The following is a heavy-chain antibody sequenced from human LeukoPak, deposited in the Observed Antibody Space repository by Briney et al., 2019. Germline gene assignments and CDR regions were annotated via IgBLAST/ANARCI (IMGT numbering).Heavy chain of an antibody. D-gene: IGHD6-13*01. CDR2: IYPGDSDT. V-gene: IGHV5-51*01. CDR3: ARLGIAATGRRPQIDY. CDR1: GYSFTSYW. J-gene: IGHJ4*02. Sequence: GESLKISCQCSGYSFTSYWIDWVRQMPGKGLEWMGIIYPGDSDTKYSPSFQGQVTISVDKSTSTAYLEWSSLKASDTAMYYCARLGIAATGRRPQIDYWGQGTLVTVSS.